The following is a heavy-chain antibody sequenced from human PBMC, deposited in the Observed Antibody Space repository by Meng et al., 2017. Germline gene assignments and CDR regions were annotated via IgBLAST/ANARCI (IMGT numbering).Heavy chain of an antibody. CDR2: INTNTGNP. CDR1: GYTFTSYA. CDR3: PRDRIAVAGTHLDY. D-gene: IGHD6-19*01. V-gene: IGHV7-4-1*02. J-gene: IGHJ4*02. Sequence: ASVKVSCKASGYTFTSYAKNWVRQAPGQGLEWMGWINTNTGNPTYAQGFTGRLVFSLDTSVSTAYLQISSLKAEDTAVYYCPRDRIAVAGTHLDYWGQGTLVTVSS.